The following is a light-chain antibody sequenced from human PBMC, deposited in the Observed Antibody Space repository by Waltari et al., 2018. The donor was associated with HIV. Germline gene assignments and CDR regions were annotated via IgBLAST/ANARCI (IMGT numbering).Light chain of an antibody. V-gene: IGKV2-30*01. J-gene: IGKJ2*01. CDR1: QSLAFRDGTSY. CDR2: QVS. Sequence: TQSPLSLSVTVGQPAAISCQSNQSLAFRDGTSYLFWYHQRPGHPPRRLLYQVSHRDSGVPGRITGSGSDTDFTLRISRVEAEDAGFYFCMQATSWPHTFGQRTELQI. CDR3: MQATSWPHT.